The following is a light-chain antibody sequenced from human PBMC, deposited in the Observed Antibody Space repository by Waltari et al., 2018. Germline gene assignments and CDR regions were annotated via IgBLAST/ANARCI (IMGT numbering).Light chain of an antibody. V-gene: IGKV3-11*01. CDR3: QQRNLWPRT. CDR2: DTS. J-gene: IGKJ1*01. Sequence: EIVLTQSPATLSLSPGERATLSCRARQRIGNDLAWYQHNPGQAPRPLIYDTSNRAAGIPARFSGSGSETYFTLTISSLGPEDLAIYYCQQRNLWPRTFGQGTKVAIK. CDR1: QRIGND.